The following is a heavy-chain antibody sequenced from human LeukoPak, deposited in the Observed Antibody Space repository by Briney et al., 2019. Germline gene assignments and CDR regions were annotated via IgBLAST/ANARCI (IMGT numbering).Heavy chain of an antibody. V-gene: IGHV3-15*01. J-gene: IGHJ4*02. CDR2: IKSKTDGGTT. D-gene: IGHD2-21*01. CDR3: TTGFPAYCGGDCYYYFDY. CDR1: GFTFSNAW. Sequence: PEGSLRLSCAASGFTFSNAWMSWVRQAPGKGLEWVGRIKSKTDGGTTDYAAPVKGRFTISRDDSKNTLYLQMNSLKTEDTAVYYCTTGFPAYCGGDCYYYFDYWGQGTLVTVSS.